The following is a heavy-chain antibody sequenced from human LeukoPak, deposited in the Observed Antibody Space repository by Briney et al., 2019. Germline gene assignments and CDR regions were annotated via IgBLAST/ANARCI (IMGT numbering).Heavy chain of an antibody. CDR1: GFTFSDSA. D-gene: IGHD3-22*01. Sequence: PGGSLRLSCAASGFTFSDSAMDWVRQAPGKGLEWVAVIWYDGSNKYYAGSVKGRFTISRDNSKNTLYLQMNSLRAEDTAVYYCARELPPVVTYYFDYWGQGTLVTVST. J-gene: IGHJ4*02. CDR3: ARELPPVVTYYFDY. CDR2: IWYDGSNK. V-gene: IGHV3-33*08.